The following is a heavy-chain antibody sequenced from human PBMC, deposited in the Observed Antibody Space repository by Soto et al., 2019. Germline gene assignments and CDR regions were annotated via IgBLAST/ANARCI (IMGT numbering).Heavy chain of an antibody. CDR2: IYHSGTT. V-gene: IGHV4-38-2*02. J-gene: IGHJ3*02. Sequence: SETLSLTCAVSGDSITSIYHWAWIRQPPGRGLEWVASIYHSGTTYYNPSLKSRVTISVDTSKNQFSLKLSSVTAADTAVYYCARDWGSDILTGSDAFDIWGQGTMVTVSS. CDR3: ARDWGSDILTGSDAFDI. CDR1: GDSITSIYH. D-gene: IGHD3-9*01.